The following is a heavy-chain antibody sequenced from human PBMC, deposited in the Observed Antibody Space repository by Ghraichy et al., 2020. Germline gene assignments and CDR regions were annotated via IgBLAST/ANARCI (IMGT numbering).Heavy chain of an antibody. CDR1: GFTFSSYA. J-gene: IGHJ4*02. V-gene: IGHV3-23*01. CDR3: AKDCGGDCYAPYY. D-gene: IGHD2-21*01. Sequence: LSLTCAASGFTFSSYAMSWVRQAPGKGLEWVSVISAGGGSTYYADSVKGRFTTSRDNSKSTLYLQMNSLRAEDTAIYYCAKDCGGDCYAPYYWGQGTLVTVSS. CDR2: ISAGGGST.